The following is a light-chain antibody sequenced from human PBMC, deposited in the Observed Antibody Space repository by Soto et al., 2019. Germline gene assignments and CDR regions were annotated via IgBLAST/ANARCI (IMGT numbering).Light chain of an antibody. Sequence: EIVLTQSPCSLSLSPGERATLSCRASQSVNSGYLAWSQQKPGQAPRLLIYGVSSRATGIPDRFSGSGSGTEFTLTISSLQSEDFAVYYCQQYNNWPPWTFGQGTKVDI. V-gene: IGKV3-20*01. CDR1: QSVNSGY. CDR3: QQYNNWPPWT. CDR2: GVS. J-gene: IGKJ1*01.